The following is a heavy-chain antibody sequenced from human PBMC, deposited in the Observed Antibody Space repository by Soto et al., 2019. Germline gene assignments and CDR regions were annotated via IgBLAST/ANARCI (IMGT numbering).Heavy chain of an antibody. CDR2: IGISGTPV. CDR1: GFTFSSYS. Sequence: EVQLVESGGGFIQPGGSLRLSCAASGFTFSSYSINWVRQAPGKGLEWVSHIGISGTPVYYADSVKGRFTISRDNGKNSLYLQMNSLRAEDTALYYCARHRPRVEGHMDVWGKGTTVTVSS. V-gene: IGHV3-48*01. CDR3: ARHRPRVEGHMDV. J-gene: IGHJ6*03.